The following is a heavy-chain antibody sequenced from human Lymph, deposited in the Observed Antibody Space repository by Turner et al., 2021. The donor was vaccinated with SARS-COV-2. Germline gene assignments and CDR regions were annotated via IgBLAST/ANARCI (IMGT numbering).Heavy chain of an antibody. Sequence: QAQLVESGGGVVQPGRSLRPPCAASGFTFSRYGMHWVRQTPGKGLEWVAVISYDGSNKYYADSVKGRFTISRDNSKNTLYLQMNSLRAEDTAVYYCAKVRSIFGVVIGGMDVWGQGTTVTVSS. CDR3: AKVRSIFGVVIGGMDV. D-gene: IGHD3-3*01. CDR1: GFTFSRYG. CDR2: ISYDGSNK. V-gene: IGHV3-30*18. J-gene: IGHJ6*02.